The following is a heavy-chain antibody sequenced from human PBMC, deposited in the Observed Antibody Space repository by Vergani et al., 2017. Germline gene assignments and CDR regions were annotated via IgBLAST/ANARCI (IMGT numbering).Heavy chain of an antibody. CDR3: AGAATVTTGRFYYCYMDV. CDR2: IYTSGST. V-gene: IGHV4-4*07. Sequence: QVQLQESGPGLVKPSETLSLTCTVSGGSISSYYWSWIRQPAGKGLEWIGRIYTSGSTNYNPSLKSRVTMSVDTTKNQFSLKLSPVTAADTAVYYCAGAATVTTGRFYYCYMDVWGKGTTVTVSS. J-gene: IGHJ6*03. D-gene: IGHD4-11*01. CDR1: GGSISSYY.